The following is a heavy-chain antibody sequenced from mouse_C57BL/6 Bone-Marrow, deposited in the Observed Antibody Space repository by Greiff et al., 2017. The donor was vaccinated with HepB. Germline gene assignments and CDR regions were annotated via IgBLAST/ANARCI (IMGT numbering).Heavy chain of an antibody. Sequence: VQLQQSGAELVRPEASVQLSCTASGFYIQDYYMHWVKQRPEQGLEWIGRIDPEDGDTEYVPQFQGKATRSADTSSNTAYMQLSSRTSEDTAVYYCTTWILRYPYYFDYCGQGTTLTGSS. CDR1: GFYIQDYY. CDR2: IDPEDGDT. CDR3: TTWILRYPYYFDY. D-gene: IGHD1-1*01. J-gene: IGHJ2*01. V-gene: IGHV14-1*01.